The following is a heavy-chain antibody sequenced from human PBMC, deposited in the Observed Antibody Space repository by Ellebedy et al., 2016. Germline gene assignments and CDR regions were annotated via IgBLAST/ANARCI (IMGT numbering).Heavy chain of an antibody. CDR1: GFIFGNYW. Sequence: GESLKISXAASGFIFGNYWMTWIRQAPGKGLEWIAYISNDDDNIDYADSVKGRFTISRDNAKNSLYLQMSNLRADDAAVYYCARDDCSYGSCPRYYYYMDIWGKGTTVTVSS. CDR2: ISNDDDNI. V-gene: IGHV3-11*01. CDR3: ARDDCSYGSCPRYYYYMDI. J-gene: IGHJ6*03. D-gene: IGHD2-15*01.